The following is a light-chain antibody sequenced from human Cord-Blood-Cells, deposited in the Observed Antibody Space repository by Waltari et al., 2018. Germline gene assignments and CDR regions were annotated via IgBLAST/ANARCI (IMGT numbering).Light chain of an antibody. CDR2: WAS. Sequence: DIVMTQSPDSLAVSLGERATINCESSQSVLYSSNNKNYLAWYQQKPGQPPKLLIYWASTRESGVPDRFSGSGSGTDFTLTISSLQAEDVAVYYCQQYYSTITFGQGTRLEIK. V-gene: IGKV4-1*01. J-gene: IGKJ5*01. CDR3: QQYYSTIT. CDR1: QSVLYSSNNKNY.